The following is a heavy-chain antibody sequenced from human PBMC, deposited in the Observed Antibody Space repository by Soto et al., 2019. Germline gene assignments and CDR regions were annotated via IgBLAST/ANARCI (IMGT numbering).Heavy chain of an antibody. V-gene: IGHV1-69*06. Sequence: GASVKVSCKASGGTFSSHAVSWVRQAPGQGLEWMGGIMPLFGTANYAQKFQGRVTITADKTTNTVYMELSSLTSEDTAMYYCAGGDDLAYYYTVDVWGQGTTVTVSS. CDR3: AGGDDLAYYYTVDV. D-gene: IGHD3-16*01. J-gene: IGHJ6*02. CDR1: GGTFSSHA. CDR2: IMPLFGTA.